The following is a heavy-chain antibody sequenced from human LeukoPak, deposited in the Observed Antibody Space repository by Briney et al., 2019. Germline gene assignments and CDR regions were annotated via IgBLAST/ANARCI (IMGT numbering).Heavy chain of an antibody. V-gene: IGHV3-74*01. CDR2: TNPGGSAT. CDR3: TREAEAAGAWYFDL. D-gene: IGHD6-13*01. CDR1: GVTFSNAW. Sequence: PGGSLTLSCAASGVTFSNAWMSWVRQAPGEGPVWVSRTNPGGSATIYAGSVKGRFTVSRDNTKNTLYLQINSLTDDDTAVYYCTREAEAAGAWYFDLWGRGTLVTVSS. J-gene: IGHJ2*01.